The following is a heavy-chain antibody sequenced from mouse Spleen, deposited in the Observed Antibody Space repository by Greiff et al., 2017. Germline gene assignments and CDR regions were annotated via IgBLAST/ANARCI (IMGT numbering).Heavy chain of an antibody. CDR2: IWTGGGT. Sequence: VQGVESGPGLVAPSQSLSITCTVSGFSLTSYAISWVRQPPGKGLEWLGVIWTGGGTNYNSALKSRLSISKDNSKSQVFLKMNSLQTDDTARYYCARRWAQGYYAMDYWGQGTSVTVSS. J-gene: IGHJ4*01. CDR1: GFSLTSYA. CDR3: ARRWAQGYYAMDY. V-gene: IGHV2-9-1*01. D-gene: IGHD1-1*02.